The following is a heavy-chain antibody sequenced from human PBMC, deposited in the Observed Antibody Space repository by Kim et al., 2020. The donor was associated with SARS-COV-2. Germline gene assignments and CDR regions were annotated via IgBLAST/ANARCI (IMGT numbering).Heavy chain of an antibody. J-gene: IGHJ6*02. V-gene: IGHV3-53*01. CDR2: IYSGGST. CDR3: ARSRYYYGMDV. Sequence: GGSLRLSCAASGFTVSSNYMSWVRQAPGKGLEWVSVIYSGGSTYYADSVKGRFTISRDNSKNTLYLQMNSLRAEETAVYYCARSRYYYGMDVWGQGTTVTVSS. CDR1: GFTVSSNY.